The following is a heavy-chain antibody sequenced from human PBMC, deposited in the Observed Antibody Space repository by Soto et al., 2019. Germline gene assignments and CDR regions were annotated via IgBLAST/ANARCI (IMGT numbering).Heavy chain of an antibody. D-gene: IGHD3-10*02. V-gene: IGHV1-8*01. CDR3: VRVFGSIDY. Sequence: ASAEVSCKGSGYTFTTYDINWARQATGQRLEWVGWMNPKSGYTGLAQNFQGRLSMTRDTSISTAYMELSSLRSEDTAVYYCVRVFGSIDYWGQGTLVTVSS. CDR2: MNPKSGYT. CDR1: GYTFTTYD. J-gene: IGHJ4*02.